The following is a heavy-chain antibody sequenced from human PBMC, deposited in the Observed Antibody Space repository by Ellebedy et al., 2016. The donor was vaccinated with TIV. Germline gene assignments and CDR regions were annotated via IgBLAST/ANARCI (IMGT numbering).Heavy chain of an antibody. Sequence: GASLKISCKGSGSCFTSYWIGWVRQMPGKGLEWMGIIYPADSDTSYSPSLQGQVTSSVDKSISTSYLQWNSLEASDTAMYYCARRQGRVWSGYYFDYWGQGTLVAVSS. D-gene: IGHD2-21*01. CDR1: GSCFTSYW. CDR3: ARRQGRVWSGYYFDY. CDR2: IYPADSDT. V-gene: IGHV5-51*01. J-gene: IGHJ4*02.